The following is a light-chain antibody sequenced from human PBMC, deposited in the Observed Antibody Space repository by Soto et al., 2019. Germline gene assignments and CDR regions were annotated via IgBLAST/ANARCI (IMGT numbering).Light chain of an antibody. CDR2: GAS. J-gene: IGKJ2*01. V-gene: IGKV3-20*01. CDR3: QQYGSSPYT. Sequence: EIALTQSPGTLSLSPGERATLSCRATQSVSFSYLAWYQQKPGLAPRLLIYGASSRATGFPDRFSGSGSGADFTLTISRLEPDDFAVYYGQQYGSSPYTFGPGTTLAIK. CDR1: QSVSFSY.